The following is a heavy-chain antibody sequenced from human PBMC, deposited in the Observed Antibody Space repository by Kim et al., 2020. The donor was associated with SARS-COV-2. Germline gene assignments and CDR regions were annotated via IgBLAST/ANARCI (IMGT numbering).Heavy chain of an antibody. J-gene: IGHJ3*02. CDR1: GYTFTSYA. CDR2: INAGNGNT. V-gene: IGHV1-3*01. D-gene: IGHD3-22*01. Sequence: ASVKVSCKASGYTFTSYAMHWVRQAPGQRLEWMGWINAGNGNTKYSQKFQGRVTITRDTSASTAYMELSSLRSEDTAVYYCARGLISPNYYDSSGYWIDVDYDAFDIWGQGTMVTVSS. CDR3: ARGLISPNYYDSSGYWIDVDYDAFDI.